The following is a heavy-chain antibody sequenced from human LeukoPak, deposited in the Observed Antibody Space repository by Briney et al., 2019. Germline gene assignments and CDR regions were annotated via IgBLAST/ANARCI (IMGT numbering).Heavy chain of an antibody. CDR1: GFNFANHA. CDR3: ASQLRFLEWLGYYGMDV. J-gene: IGHJ6*02. D-gene: IGHD3-3*01. V-gene: IGHV3-23*01. CDR2: ISGTGGST. Sequence: GGSLRLSCAASGFNFANHAMSWVRQAPGKGLEWVSTISGTGGSTYYADSVKGRFTISRDDSKNTLYLQMNSLRAEDTAVYYCASQLRFLEWLGYYGMDVWGQGTTVTVSS.